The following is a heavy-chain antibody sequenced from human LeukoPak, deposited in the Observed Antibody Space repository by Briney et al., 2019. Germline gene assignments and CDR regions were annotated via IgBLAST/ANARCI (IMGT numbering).Heavy chain of an antibody. Sequence: SETLSLTCTVSGGSISSSYWSWIRQPPGKGLEWIGEINHSGSTNYNPSLKSRVTISVDTSKNQFSLKLSSVTAADTAVYYCARGSPGGSYYNYWGQGTLVTVSS. CDR1: GGSISSSY. V-gene: IGHV4-34*01. J-gene: IGHJ4*02. D-gene: IGHD1-26*01. CDR2: INHSGST. CDR3: ARGSPGGSYYNY.